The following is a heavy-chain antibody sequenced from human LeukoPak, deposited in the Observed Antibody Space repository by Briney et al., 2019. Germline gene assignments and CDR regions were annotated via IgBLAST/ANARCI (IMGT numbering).Heavy chain of an antibody. Sequence: SETLSLTCTVSGASITSYHWNWIRQFPGKELEWIGFIHYSGDTRCNPSLKNRVSFSVDMSKNQCSLSLTSVTAADTAVYYCARWNDRNKQLDYWGQGTLVPVSS. D-gene: IGHD1-1*01. CDR2: IHYSGDT. J-gene: IGHJ4*02. CDR3: ARWNDRNKQLDY. V-gene: IGHV4-59*01. CDR1: GASITSYH.